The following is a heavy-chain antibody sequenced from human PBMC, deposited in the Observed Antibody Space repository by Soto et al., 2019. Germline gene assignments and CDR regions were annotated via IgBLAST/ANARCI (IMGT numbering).Heavy chain of an antibody. D-gene: IGHD6-6*01. CDR1: GGSISAFY. Sequence: PSETLSLTCTVSGGSISAFYWNWIRQPAGKGLEWIGRIYASGHTIYNPSLESRVTMSVDTSKHQFSLKLNSVTAADTAVYYCARSPSTSSIGTFDIWGQWTVVTV. J-gene: IGHJ3*02. CDR3: ARSPSTSSIGTFDI. V-gene: IGHV4-4*07. CDR2: IYASGHT.